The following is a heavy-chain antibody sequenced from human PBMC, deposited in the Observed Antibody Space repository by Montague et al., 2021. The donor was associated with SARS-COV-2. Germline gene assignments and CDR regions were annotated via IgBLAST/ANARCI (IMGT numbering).Heavy chain of an antibody. CDR2: IDWDDDK. CDR3: ARTRVDTAVAFDI. Sequence: LEWLARIDWDDDKYYSTSLKTRLTISKDTPKNQVVLTMTNMDPVDTATYYCARTRVDTAVAFDIWGQGIMVSVSS. D-gene: IGHD5-18*01. J-gene: IGHJ3*02. V-gene: IGHV2-70*11.